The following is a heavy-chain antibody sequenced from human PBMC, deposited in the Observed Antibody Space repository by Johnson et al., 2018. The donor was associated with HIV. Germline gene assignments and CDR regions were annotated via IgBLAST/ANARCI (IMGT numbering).Heavy chain of an antibody. D-gene: IGHD4-17*01. CDR3: ARWGTVTTDAFDI. Sequence: QVQLVESGGGVVQPGGSLSLSCAASGFTFSSYGMHWVRQAPGKGLAWVAFIRYDGSNKYYADSVKGRFTIARDNSKNTLYLQMNNLRAGDTAVYFCARWGTVTTDAFDIWGQGTMVTVSS. CDR2: IRYDGSNK. J-gene: IGHJ3*02. V-gene: IGHV3-30*02. CDR1: GFTFSSYG.